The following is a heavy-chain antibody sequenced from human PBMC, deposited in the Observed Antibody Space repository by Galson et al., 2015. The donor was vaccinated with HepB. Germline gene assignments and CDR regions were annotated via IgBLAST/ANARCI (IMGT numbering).Heavy chain of an antibody. CDR2: ISSSSSTI. J-gene: IGHJ4*02. V-gene: IGHV3-48*02. Sequence: SLRLSCAASGFTFSSYSMNWVRQAPGKGLEWVSYISSSSSTIYYADSVKGRFTISRDNAKNSLYLQMNSLRDEDTAVYYCATTMITFGGVIVIDYYFDYWGQGTLVTVSS. CDR1: GFTFSSYS. CDR3: ATTMITFGGVIVIDYYFDY. D-gene: IGHD3-16*02.